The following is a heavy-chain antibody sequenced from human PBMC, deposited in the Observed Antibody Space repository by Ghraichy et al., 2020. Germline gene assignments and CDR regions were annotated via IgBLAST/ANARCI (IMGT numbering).Heavy chain of an antibody. J-gene: IGHJ4*02. CDR2: IYYSGNT. V-gene: IGHV4-39*01. Sequence: SETLSLTCTVSGGSIYSSSYYWGWIRQPPGKGLEWIGNIYYSGNTYYNPSLKSRVTISVDTSKNQFSLKLSSVTAADTAVYYCAVNHGVDYWGQGTLVTVSS. CDR3: AVNHGVDY. D-gene: IGHD4-17*01. CDR1: GGSIYSSSYY.